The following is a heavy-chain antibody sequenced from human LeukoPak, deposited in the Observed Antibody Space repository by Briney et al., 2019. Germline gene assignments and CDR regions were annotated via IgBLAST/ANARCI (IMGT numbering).Heavy chain of an antibody. Sequence: SETLSLTCTVSGGSMSRYYWNWIRQPPGKGLEWIGYIYDSGSTDYNPSLRSRVTISADTSKNQFSLKLSSVTAADTAVYYCTRRTDSDLWGRGTLVTVSS. CDR2: IYDSGST. J-gene: IGHJ2*01. CDR3: TRRTDSDL. CDR1: GGSMSRYY. V-gene: IGHV4-59*01.